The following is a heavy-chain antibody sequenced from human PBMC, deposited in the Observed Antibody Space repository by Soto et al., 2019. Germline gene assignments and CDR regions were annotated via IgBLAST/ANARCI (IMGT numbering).Heavy chain of an antibody. J-gene: IGHJ4*02. D-gene: IGHD3-10*01. V-gene: IGHV4-39*02. CDR3: ARENNVLPGGYFDY. CDR2: IYYSGYT. CDR1: GGSISSSSYY. Sequence: ASETLSLTCTVSGGSISSSSYYWGWIRQPPGKGLEWIGSIYYSGYTYYNPSLKSRVTISVDTSKNQFSLKLSSVTAADTAVYYCARENNVLPGGYFDYWGQGTLVTVSS.